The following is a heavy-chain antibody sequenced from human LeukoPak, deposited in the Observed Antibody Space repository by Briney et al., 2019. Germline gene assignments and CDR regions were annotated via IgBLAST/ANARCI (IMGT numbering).Heavy chain of an antibody. V-gene: IGHV3-23*01. Sequence: GGSLRLSCAASGFTFSSYAMSWVRQAPGKGLEWVSAISGSGGSTYYADSVKGRFTISRDNSKNTLYLQLNSLRAEDTALFYCAKQRAAGGPFDYWGQGTLVTVSS. CDR1: GFTFSSYA. D-gene: IGHD6-13*01. J-gene: IGHJ4*02. CDR2: ISGSGGST. CDR3: AKQRAAGGPFDY.